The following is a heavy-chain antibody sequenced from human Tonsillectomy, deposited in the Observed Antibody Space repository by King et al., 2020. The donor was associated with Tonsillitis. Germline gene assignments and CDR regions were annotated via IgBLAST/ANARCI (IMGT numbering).Heavy chain of an antibody. CDR1: GYTFTGYY. J-gene: IGHJ4*02. CDR2: INPNSGGT. CDR3: AGVESTRLERFFFDS. D-gene: IGHD1-1*01. V-gene: IGHV1-2*02. Sequence: VQLVESGAEVKKPGASVKVSCKASGYTFTGYYMHWVRQAPGQGLEWMGSINPNSGGTNYAQKFQGRVTMTRDTSISTAYLEVGRLRSADTAMYYCAGVESTRLERFFFDSWGQGTLVTVSS.